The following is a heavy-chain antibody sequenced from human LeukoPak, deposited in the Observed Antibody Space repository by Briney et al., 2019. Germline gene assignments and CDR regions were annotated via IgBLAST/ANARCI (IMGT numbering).Heavy chain of an antibody. D-gene: IGHD1-26*01. CDR1: GFTFSSYE. CDR2: ISSSGSMI. J-gene: IGHJ3*02. CDR3: AREGLGSYSDAFDI. Sequence: GGSLRLSCAASGFTFSSYEMNWVRQAPGKGLEWVSYISSSGSMIYYTDSVKGRFTMSRDNAKNSLYLQMNSLRAEDTAVYYCAREGLGSYSDAFDIWGQGTMVTVSS. V-gene: IGHV3-48*03.